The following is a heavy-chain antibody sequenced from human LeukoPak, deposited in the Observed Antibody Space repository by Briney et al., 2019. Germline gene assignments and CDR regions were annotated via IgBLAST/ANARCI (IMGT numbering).Heavy chain of an antibody. CDR3: ARVGSGYSYGPFDY. V-gene: IGHV4-4*02. CDR1: GFTFSNYW. CDR2: IYHSGST. J-gene: IGHJ4*02. D-gene: IGHD5-18*01. Sequence: GSLRLSCVASGFTFSNYWMSWVRQPPGKGLEWIGEIYHSGSTNYNPSLKSRVTISVDKSKNQFSLKLNSVTAADTAVYYCARVGSGYSYGPFDYWGQGTLVTVSS.